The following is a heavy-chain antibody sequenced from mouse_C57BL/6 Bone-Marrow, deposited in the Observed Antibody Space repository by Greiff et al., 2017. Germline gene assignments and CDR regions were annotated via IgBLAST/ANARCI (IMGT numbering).Heavy chain of an antibody. Sequence: VQLQESGPELVKPGSSVKISCKASGYAFSSSWMDWVKQRPGKGLAWIGRIYPCDGDTHYNDKFKDKATLTADKSSSTAYMQLSSLTSEDSAVYFCAICGYYPYYDLDVGGPGTSVTGAS. CDR3: AICGYYPYYDLDV. CDR2: IYPCDGDT. V-gene: IGHV1-82*01. D-gene: IGHD2-3*01. CDR1: GYAFSSSW. J-gene: IGHJ4*01.